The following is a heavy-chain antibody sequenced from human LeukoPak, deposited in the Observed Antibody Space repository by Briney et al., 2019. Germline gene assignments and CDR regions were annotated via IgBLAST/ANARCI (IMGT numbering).Heavy chain of an antibody. D-gene: IGHD5-18*01. CDR2: ISWNSGSI. CDR1: GFTFDDYA. V-gene: IGHV3-9*01. J-gene: IGHJ4*02. Sequence: PGRSLRLSCAASGFTFDDYAMHWVRQAPGKGLEWVSGISWNSGSIGYADSVKGRFTISRDNAKNSLYLQMNSLRAEDTALYYCAKDMGGGYSYGYSYFDYWGQGTPVTVSS. CDR3: AKDMGGGYSYGYSYFDY.